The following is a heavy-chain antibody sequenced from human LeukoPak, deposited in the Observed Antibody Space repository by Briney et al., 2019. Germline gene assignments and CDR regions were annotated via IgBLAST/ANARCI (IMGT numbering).Heavy chain of an antibody. CDR3: ARDLLLL. V-gene: IGHV3-48*01. D-gene: IGHD2/OR15-2a*01. J-gene: IGHJ3*01. Sequence: GGSLRLSCAASGFTFSIENMNWLRQAPGKGLEWVSYISRRSETIYYADSVKGRFTISRDNAKNSLYLQMNSLRAEDTAVYYCARDLLLLWGQGTMVTVSS. CDR2: ISRRSETI. CDR1: GFTFSIEN.